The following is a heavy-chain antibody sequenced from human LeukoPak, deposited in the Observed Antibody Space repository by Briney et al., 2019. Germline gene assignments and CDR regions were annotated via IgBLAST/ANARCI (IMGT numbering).Heavy chain of an antibody. CDR3: ARGLITMVRGASY. CDR2: ISSSGSTI. V-gene: IGHV3-48*03. D-gene: IGHD3-10*01. CDR1: GFTFSSYE. J-gene: IGHJ4*02. Sequence: GGSLRLSCAASGFTFSSYEMNWVRQAPGKGLEWVSYISSSGSTIYYADSVKGRFTISRDNAKNSLYLQMNSLRAEDTAVYYCARGLITMVRGASYWGRGTLVTVSS.